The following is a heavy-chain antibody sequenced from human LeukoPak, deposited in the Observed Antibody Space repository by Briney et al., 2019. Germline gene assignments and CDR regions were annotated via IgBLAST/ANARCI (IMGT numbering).Heavy chain of an antibody. Sequence: ASVKVSCKVSGYTLTELSMHWVRQAPGKGLEWMGGFDPEDGETIYAQKFQGRVTMTEDTSTDTAYMGLSSLRSEDTAVYYCATPKGYSSSWYWFNYWGQGTLVTVSS. D-gene: IGHD6-13*01. V-gene: IGHV1-24*01. CDR3: ATPKGYSSSWYWFNY. CDR2: FDPEDGET. CDR1: GYTLTELS. J-gene: IGHJ4*02.